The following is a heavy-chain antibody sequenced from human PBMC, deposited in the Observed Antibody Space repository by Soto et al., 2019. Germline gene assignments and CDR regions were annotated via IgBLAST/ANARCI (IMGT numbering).Heavy chain of an antibody. Sequence: PGGSLRLSCAASGVTFTSYARSWVRQAPGKGLEWVSTISGTGGSTYYPDSVKGRFTISRDNSKNTVYLQMNSLRAEDAAVYYCAKEMTSGYYLFDYWGQGTLVTVSS. J-gene: IGHJ4*02. CDR3: AKEMTSGYYLFDY. CDR1: GVTFTSYA. CDR2: ISGTGGST. D-gene: IGHD3-22*01. V-gene: IGHV3-23*01.